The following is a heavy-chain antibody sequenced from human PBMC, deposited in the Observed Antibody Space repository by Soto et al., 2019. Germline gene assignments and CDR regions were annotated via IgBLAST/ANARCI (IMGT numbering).Heavy chain of an antibody. Sequence: PGGSLRLSCAASGFTFSGYWMHWVRQAPGKGLEWVANIKQDESEKYYVDSVKGRFTISRDNAKNSLYLQMNSLRAEDTAVYYCARVYWPHYFDYWGQGTLVTVSS. J-gene: IGHJ4*02. CDR3: ARVYWPHYFDY. CDR1: GFTFSGYW. CDR2: IKQDESEK. V-gene: IGHV3-7*01. D-gene: IGHD2-8*02.